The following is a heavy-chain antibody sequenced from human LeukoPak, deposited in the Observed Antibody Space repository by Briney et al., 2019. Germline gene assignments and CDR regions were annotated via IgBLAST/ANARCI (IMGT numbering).Heavy chain of an antibody. CDR2: INSDGSTT. D-gene: IGHD1-26*01. CDR3: AKAVQVGATFGWLDYYYYYGMDV. J-gene: IGHJ6*02. V-gene: IGHV3-74*01. Sequence: PGGSLRLSCAASGFTFSSYWMHWVRQAPGKGLVWVSRINSDGSTTNYADSVKGRFTISRDNTKNTLYLQMNSLRAEDTAVYYCAKAVQVGATFGWLDYYYYYGMDVWGQGTTVTVSS. CDR1: GFTFSSYW.